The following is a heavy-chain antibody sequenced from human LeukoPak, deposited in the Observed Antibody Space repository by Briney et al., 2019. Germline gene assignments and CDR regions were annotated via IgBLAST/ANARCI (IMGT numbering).Heavy chain of an antibody. D-gene: IGHD3-22*01. J-gene: IGHJ4*02. Sequence: GGSLRLSCAASGFTFSSYGMHWVRQAPGKGLEWVAFIRYDGSNKYYAESVKGRFTISRDNAKNSLYLQMNSLRAEDTAVYHCASGALYYYDSSGYSPFDYWGQGTLVTVSS. CDR1: GFTFSSYG. CDR3: ASGALYYYDSSGYSPFDY. V-gene: IGHV3-30*02. CDR2: IRYDGSNK.